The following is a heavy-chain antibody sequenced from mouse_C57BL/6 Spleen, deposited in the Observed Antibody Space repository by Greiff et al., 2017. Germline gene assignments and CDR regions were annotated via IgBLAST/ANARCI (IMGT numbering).Heavy chain of an antibody. Sequence: DVKLVESEGGLVQPGSSMKLSCTASGFTFSDYYMAWVRQVPEKGLEWVANINYDGSSTYYLDSLKSRFIISRDNAKNILYLQMSSLKSEDTATYYCAREDYRAWFAYWGQGTLVTVSA. D-gene: IGHD2-14*01. CDR3: AREDYRAWFAY. CDR2: INYDGSST. J-gene: IGHJ3*01. V-gene: IGHV5-16*01. CDR1: GFTFSDYY.